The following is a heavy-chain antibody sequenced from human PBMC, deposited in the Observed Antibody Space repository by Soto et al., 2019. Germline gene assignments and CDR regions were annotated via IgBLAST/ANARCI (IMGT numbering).Heavy chain of an antibody. D-gene: IGHD2-2*01. CDR1: GYTFTSYG. CDR3: ARAPHCSSTSCYANYYYYYGMDV. CDR2: ISAYNDNT. J-gene: IGHJ6*02. V-gene: IGHV1-18*01. Sequence: GASVKVSCKASGYTFTSYGISWVRQAPGQGIEWMRWISAYNDNTNYAQKLQGRVTMTTDTSTSTAYMELRSLRSDDTAVYYCARAPHCSSTSCYANYYYYYGMDVWGQGTTVTVSS.